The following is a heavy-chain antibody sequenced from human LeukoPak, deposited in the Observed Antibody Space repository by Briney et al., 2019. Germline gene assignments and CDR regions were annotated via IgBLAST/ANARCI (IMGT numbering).Heavy chain of an antibody. V-gene: IGHV3-15*01. D-gene: IGHD3-10*01. Sequence: GRSLRLSCAASGFTFSSYAMHWVRQAPGKGLEWVARIKSKADSGETEYAVPVRGRFTSPRDDSKNTLYLQMNSLETEDTAVYYCISSSVPMIRNYFDYWGLGTLVTVSS. J-gene: IGHJ4*02. CDR1: GFTFSSYA. CDR3: ISSSVPMIRNYFDY. CDR2: IKSKADSGET.